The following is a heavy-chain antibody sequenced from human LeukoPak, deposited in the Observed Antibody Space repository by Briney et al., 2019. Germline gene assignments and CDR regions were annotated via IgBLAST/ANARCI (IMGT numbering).Heavy chain of an antibody. CDR1: GGSISSSNYY. CDR3: VRDTDYGSGSFLY. CDR2: IYYSGTT. V-gene: IGHV4-39*07. J-gene: IGHJ4*02. Sequence: PSETLSLTCTVSGGSISSSNYYWGWIRQPPGKGLEWIGSIYYSGTTYYNPSLKSRVTVSVDTSNNQFSLKVRSATAADTAVYYCVRDTDYGSGSFLYWGQGTLVTVSS. D-gene: IGHD3-10*01.